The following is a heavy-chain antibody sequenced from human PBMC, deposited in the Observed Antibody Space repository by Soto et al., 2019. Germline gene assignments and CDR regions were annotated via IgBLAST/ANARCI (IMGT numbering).Heavy chain of an antibody. V-gene: IGHV3-64*01. CDR3: ARDRCTNGVCYAPSDY. CDR1: GFTFSTYA. D-gene: IGHD2-8*01. Sequence: EVQLVESGGGLVQPGGSLRLSCATSGFTFSTYAMHWVRQAPGMGLEYVSAISSNGRSTYYANSVKGRFTISRDNSKNRLYLQMDSLRAEDMAVYYCARDRCTNGVCYAPSDYWGQGTLVTVSS. J-gene: IGHJ4*02. CDR2: ISSNGRST.